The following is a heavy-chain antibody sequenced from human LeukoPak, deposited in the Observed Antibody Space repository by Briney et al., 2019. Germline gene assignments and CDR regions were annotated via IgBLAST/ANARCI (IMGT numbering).Heavy chain of an antibody. CDR1: GGSISSYY. Sequence: KPSETLSLTCTVSGGSISSYYWSWVRQPPGKGLEWVGYIYYSGSTNYNPSLKRRVTIPVDTSKTQFSLKLSSVTAADTAVYYCARDVGNFNWFDPWGQGTLVTVSS. D-gene: IGHD4-23*01. V-gene: IGHV4-59*01. CDR2: IYYSGST. J-gene: IGHJ5*02. CDR3: ARDVGNFNWFDP.